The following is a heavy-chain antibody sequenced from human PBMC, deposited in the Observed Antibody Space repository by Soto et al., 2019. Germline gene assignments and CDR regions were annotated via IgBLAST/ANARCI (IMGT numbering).Heavy chain of an antibody. D-gene: IGHD6-13*01. CDR1: GFTFSNAW. CDR2: IKSKTDGGTT. Sequence: GESLKISCAASGFTFSNAWMNWVRQAPGKGLEWVGRIKSKTDGGTTDYAAPVKGRFTISRDDSKNTLYLQMNSLKTEDTAVYYCTTDAQQQLVYLGRSRFDPWGQGTLVTVSS. V-gene: IGHV3-15*07. J-gene: IGHJ5*02. CDR3: TTDAQQQLVYLGRSRFDP.